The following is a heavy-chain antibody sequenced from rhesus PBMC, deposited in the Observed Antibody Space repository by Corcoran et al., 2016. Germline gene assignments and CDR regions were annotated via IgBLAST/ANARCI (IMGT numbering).Heavy chain of an antibody. CDR1: GGSISSSYYY. V-gene: IGHV4-122*02. Sequence: QVQLQESGPGLVKPSETLSLTCAVSGGSISSSYYYWSWIHQAPGKGLEWIGSSSYNGGTSDNPSLKSRVTISRDTSKNQFSLKLSSVTAADTAVYYCARRPYSSGLHRVDVWGPGVLVTVSS. J-gene: IGHJ5-1*01. CDR3: ARRPYSSGLHRVDV. D-gene: IGHD6-31*01. CDR2: SSYNGGT.